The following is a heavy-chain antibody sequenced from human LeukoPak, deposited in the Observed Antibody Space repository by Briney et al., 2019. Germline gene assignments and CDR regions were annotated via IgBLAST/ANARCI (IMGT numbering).Heavy chain of an antibody. V-gene: IGHV4-59*11. Sequence: KASETLSLTCSVSGASITRRYWIWIRQSPPKGLELMGYMHYTESPKYNPSLSSRVTMTIDTSKNQFSLQLRSVTAADTAFYYCARGTDCGGDCGPDFWGQGTLVTVSS. J-gene: IGHJ4*02. D-gene: IGHD2-21*02. CDR2: MHYTESP. CDR3: ARGTDCGGDCGPDF. CDR1: GASITRRY.